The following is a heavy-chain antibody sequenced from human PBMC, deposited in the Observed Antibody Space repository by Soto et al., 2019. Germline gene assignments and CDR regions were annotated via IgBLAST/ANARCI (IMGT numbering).Heavy chain of an antibody. Sequence: PSETLSLTCTVSGGSIGISSYYWGCVRQPPGKGLEWIGRIYYSGSTYYNPSLKSRVTIFVDTSKNQFSLKLSSVTAADTAVYYCASSMTTVVTLDYWGQGTLVTVPQ. D-gene: IGHD4-17*01. V-gene: IGHV4-39*01. CDR1: GGSIGISSYY. CDR3: ASSMTTVVTLDY. CDR2: IYYSGST. J-gene: IGHJ4*02.